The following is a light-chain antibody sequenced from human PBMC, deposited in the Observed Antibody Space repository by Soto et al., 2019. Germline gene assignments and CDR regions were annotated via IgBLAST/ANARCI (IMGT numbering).Light chain of an antibody. Sequence: MTQSPATLSVSPGERANLSCRAGTFIGSNLAWYQQKPGEAPRLLMYDASSRATGIPARFSGSGSGTEFALTISSLQSEDFAIYYCQQYNNWPPLTFGGGTKVEIK. V-gene: IGKV3-15*01. CDR1: TFIGSN. J-gene: IGKJ4*01. CDR2: DAS. CDR3: QQYNNWPPLT.